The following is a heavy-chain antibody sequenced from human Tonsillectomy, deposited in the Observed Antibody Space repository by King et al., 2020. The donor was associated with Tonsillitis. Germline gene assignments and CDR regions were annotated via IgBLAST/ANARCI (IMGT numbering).Heavy chain of an antibody. CDR3: ARDYYDSSGYGVFDY. J-gene: IGHJ4*02. CDR1: GFTFSDHY. CDR2: ISSSGSTM. Sequence: VQLVESGGGLVKPGGSLRLSCAASGFTFSDHYMSWIRQAPGKGLEWVSYISSSGSTMYYVDFVKGRFTISRDNAKNSLYLQMNSLRADDTAVYYCARDYYDSSGYGVFDYWGQGTLVTVSS. V-gene: IGHV3-11*01. D-gene: IGHD3-22*01.